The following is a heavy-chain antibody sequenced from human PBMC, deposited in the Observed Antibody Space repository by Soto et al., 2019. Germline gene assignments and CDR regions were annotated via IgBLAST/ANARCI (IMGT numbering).Heavy chain of an antibody. J-gene: IGHJ4*02. Sequence: SLRLSCSASVFICSDLYMTWIRQAPGKGLEWLSYISGGGETIHYADSVKGRFTVSRDNARRSLYLQMNSLRAEDTAVYYCASDPYYYASGYWGQGTLVTVSS. CDR1: VFICSDLY. CDR2: ISGGGETI. V-gene: IGHV3-11*01. CDR3: ASDPYYYASGY. D-gene: IGHD3-10*01.